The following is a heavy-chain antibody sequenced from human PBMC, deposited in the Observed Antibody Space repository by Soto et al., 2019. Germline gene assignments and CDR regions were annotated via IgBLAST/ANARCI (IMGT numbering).Heavy chain of an antibody. CDR3: AKSSPAAGTRVVPWFDP. D-gene: IGHD6-13*01. J-gene: IGHJ5*02. CDR2: ISGSGGST. Sequence: GGSLRLSCAASGFTFSSYAMSWVRQAPGKGLEWVSAISGSGGSTYYADSVKGRFTISRDNSKNTLYLQMNSLRAEDTAVYYCAKSSPAAGTRVVPWFDPWGQGTLVTVSS. CDR1: GFTFSSYA. V-gene: IGHV3-23*01.